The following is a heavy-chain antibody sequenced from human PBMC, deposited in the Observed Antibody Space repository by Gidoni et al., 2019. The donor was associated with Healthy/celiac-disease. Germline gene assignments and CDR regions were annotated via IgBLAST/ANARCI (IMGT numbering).Heavy chain of an antibody. CDR2: IYYSGST. V-gene: IGHV4-39*07. CDR1: GGSISSSSYY. Sequence: QLQLQESGPGLVKPSETLSLTCTVSGGSISSSSYYWGWIRQPPGKGLEWIGSIYYSGSTYYNPSLKSRVTISVDTSKNQFSLKLSSVTAADTAVYYCARVTPPPHYYDSSGPDDDAFDIWGQGTMVTVSS. D-gene: IGHD3-22*01. J-gene: IGHJ3*02. CDR3: ARVTPPPHYYDSSGPDDDAFDI.